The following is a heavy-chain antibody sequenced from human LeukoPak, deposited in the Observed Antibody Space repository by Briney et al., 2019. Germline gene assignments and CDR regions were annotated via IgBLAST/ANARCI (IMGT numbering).Heavy chain of an antibody. CDR3: AKIAETSGTYGQGFDY. CDR2: ISSSGSTI. V-gene: IGHV3-11*01. CDR1: GFTFSDYY. J-gene: IGHJ4*02. Sequence: GGSLRLSCAASGFTFSDYYMSWIRQAPGKGLEWVSYISSSGSTIYYADSVKGRFTISRDNSKNTLYLQMNSLRVEDTAVYYCAKIAETSGTYGQGFDYWGQGTLVTVSS. D-gene: IGHD1-26*01.